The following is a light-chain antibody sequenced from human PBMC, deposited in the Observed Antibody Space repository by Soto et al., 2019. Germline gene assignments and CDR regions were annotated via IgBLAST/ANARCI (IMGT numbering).Light chain of an antibody. J-gene: IGKJ1*01. V-gene: IGKV4-1*01. CDR2: WAS. Sequence: DIVMTQSPDSLAVSLGERATINCKSSQSVLYSSNNNNHLAWYQQKPGQPPKLLIYWASTRESGVPDRFSGSGYGTDFTLTISSLQAEDVAVYYCQQYYSIPWTFGQGTSVEIK. CDR1: QSVLYSSNNNNH. CDR3: QQYYSIPWT.